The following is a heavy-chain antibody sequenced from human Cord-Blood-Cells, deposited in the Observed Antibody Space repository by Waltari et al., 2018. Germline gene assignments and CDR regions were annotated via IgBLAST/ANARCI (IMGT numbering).Heavy chain of an antibody. CDR1: GYTFTGYY. CDR3: ARAGYCSRTSCYGTPYSSGPLPLDY. J-gene: IGHJ4*02. D-gene: IGHD2-2*01. CDR2: INPNSGGT. Sequence: QVQLVQSGAAVKKPGASVKVSCKASGYTFTGYYMHWVRQAPGQGLEWMGGINPNSGGTNYARKCQGWVSMTMDRSNSTAYMELSRLRSDDTAVYYCARAGYCSRTSCYGTPYSSGPLPLDYWGQGTLVTVSS. V-gene: IGHV1-2*04.